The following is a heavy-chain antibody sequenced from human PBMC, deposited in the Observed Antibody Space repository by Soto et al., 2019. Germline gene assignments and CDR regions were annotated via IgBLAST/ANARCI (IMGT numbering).Heavy chain of an antibody. CDR1: GFTFSTYT. Sequence: EVQLLESGGGLVQPGGSRRLSCAASGFTFSTYTMSWVRQAPGKGLEWVAAISGSGDSTSYADSVKGRFTISRDNSKSTLYLQMNSLRAEDTAIYYCARSYRGGDYHFGFWGQGTLVTVSS. V-gene: IGHV3-23*01. J-gene: IGHJ4*02. CDR3: ARSYRGGDYHFGF. D-gene: IGHD4-17*01. CDR2: ISGSGDST.